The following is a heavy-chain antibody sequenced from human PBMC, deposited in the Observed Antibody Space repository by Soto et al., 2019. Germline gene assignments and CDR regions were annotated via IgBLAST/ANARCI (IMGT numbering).Heavy chain of an antibody. J-gene: IGHJ6*03. CDR2: INNDGSST. CDR1: GFTFSSYW. CDR3: ARDARYHYMDV. Sequence: EVQLVESGGGLVQPGGSPRLSCSASGFTFSSYWMHWVRQAPGKGLVWVSHINNDGSSTIYADSVRGRFTISRDNAKNTLYLEMNGLRAEDTAVYFCARDARYHYMDVWGKGTTVTVSS. V-gene: IGHV3-74*01. D-gene: IGHD6-6*01.